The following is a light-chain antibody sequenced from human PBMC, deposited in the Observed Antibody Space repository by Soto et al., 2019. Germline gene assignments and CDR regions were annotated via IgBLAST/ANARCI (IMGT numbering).Light chain of an antibody. J-gene: IGKJ5*01. CDR1: ESVSSN. CDR3: QQRSNWPPIT. V-gene: IGKV3-15*01. CDR2: GAT. Sequence: EIVMTQSPATLSVSPGERATLSCRASESVSSNLAWYQQKPGQAPRLLIHGATTRATGIPARFSGSGSGTEFTLTISSLEPEDFAVYYCQQRSNWPPITFGQGTRLEIK.